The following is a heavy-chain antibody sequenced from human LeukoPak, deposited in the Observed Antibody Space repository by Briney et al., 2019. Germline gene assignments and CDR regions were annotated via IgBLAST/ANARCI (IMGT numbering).Heavy chain of an antibody. CDR2: INHSGST. CDR1: GGSFSGYY. D-gene: IGHD2-15*01. Sequence: PSETLSLTCAVYGGSFSGYYWSWIRQPPGKGLEWIGEINHSGSTSYNPSLKSRVTISVDTSKNQFSLKLSSVTAADTAVYYCARGPGYCSGGSCYDNDYWGQGTLVTVSS. J-gene: IGHJ4*02. V-gene: IGHV4-34*01. CDR3: ARGPGYCSGGSCYDNDY.